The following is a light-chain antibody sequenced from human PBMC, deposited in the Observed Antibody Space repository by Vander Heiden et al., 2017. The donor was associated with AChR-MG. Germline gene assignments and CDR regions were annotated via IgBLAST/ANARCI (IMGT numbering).Light chain of an antibody. CDR2: EVS. CDR1: SSDVGYDNY. Sequence: SALTQPSSVSGSPGPSNTISCTGTSSDVGYDNYVSLYKQHPAKAPKLMIFEVSKRPSGVSNRFSGSKSGNTASLTISELQAEDEADYYCSSYTGSWVFGGGTKLTVL. J-gene: IGLJ3*02. CDR3: SSYTGSWV. V-gene: IGLV2-14*03.